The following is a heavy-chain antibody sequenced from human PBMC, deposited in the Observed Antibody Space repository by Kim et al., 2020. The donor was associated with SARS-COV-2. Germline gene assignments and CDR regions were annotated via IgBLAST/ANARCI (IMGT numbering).Heavy chain of an antibody. CDR3: ARESGPFDAFDI. CDR2: IWTDAIHK. J-gene: IGHJ3*02. V-gene: IGHV3-33*01. Sequence: GGSLRLSCAASGFTFSNYGMHWVRQAPGKGLEWVAVIWTDAIHKYYLDSLEGRFTISRDNSKNTLYLQMNSLRAEDTAVYYCARESGPFDAFDIWGQGAMVTVIS. D-gene: IGHD5-12*01. CDR1: GFTFSNYG.